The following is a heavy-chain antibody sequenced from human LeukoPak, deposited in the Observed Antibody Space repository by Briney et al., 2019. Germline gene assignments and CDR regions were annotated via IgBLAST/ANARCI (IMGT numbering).Heavy chain of an antibody. J-gene: IGHJ6*02. CDR3: ARLGDGYNTRYYYYGMDV. D-gene: IGHD5-24*01. V-gene: IGHV4-59*08. CDR2: IYYSGST. CDR1: GGSISSYY. Sequence: SETLSLTCTVSGGSISSYYWSWIRQPPGKGLEWIWYIYYSGSTNYNPSLKSRVTISVDTSKNQFSLKLSSVTAADTAVYYCARLGDGYNTRYYYYGMDVWGQGTTVTVSS.